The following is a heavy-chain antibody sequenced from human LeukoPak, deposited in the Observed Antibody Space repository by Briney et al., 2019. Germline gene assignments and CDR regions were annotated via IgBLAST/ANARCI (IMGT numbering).Heavy chain of an antibody. J-gene: IGHJ3*02. V-gene: IGHV1-69*13. CDR2: INPMFRTP. CDR1: GGTLSRFV. Sequence: SVKLSCKASGGTLSRFVINWMRQAPGQGLEWMGGINPMFRTPSYAQKFQGRVTITADDSTSTAYMELNSLRSEDTAVYYCARDYPGALDIWGQGTMVIVSS. CDR3: ARDYPGALDI.